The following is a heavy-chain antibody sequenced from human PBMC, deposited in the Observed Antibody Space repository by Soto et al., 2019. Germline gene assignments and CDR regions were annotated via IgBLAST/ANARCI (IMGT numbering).Heavy chain of an antibody. Sequence: PETLSLTCAVYGGSFIGYYWSWSRQPPGKGLEWIGEINHSGSTNYNPSLKSRVTISVDTSKNQFSLKLSSVTAADTAVYYCARNGSYYYFWSGYYFGGGMDVWGQGTTVTVSS. D-gene: IGHD3-3*01. V-gene: IGHV4-34*01. J-gene: IGHJ6*02. CDR2: INHSGST. CDR1: GGSFIGYY. CDR3: ARNGSYYYFWSGYYFGGGMDV.